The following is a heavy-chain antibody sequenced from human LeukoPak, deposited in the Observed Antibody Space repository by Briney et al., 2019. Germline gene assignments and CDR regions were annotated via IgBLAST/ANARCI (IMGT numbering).Heavy chain of an antibody. CDR2: INHSGST. V-gene: IGHV4-34*01. J-gene: IGHJ5*02. Sequence: SETLSLTCAVYGGSFSGYYWSWIRQPPGKGLEWIGEINHSGSTNYNPSLKSRVTISVDTSKNQFSLKLSSVTAADTAVYYCARGWIQLWLENWFDPWGQGTLVTVSS. CDR3: ARGWIQLWLENWFDP. D-gene: IGHD5-18*01. CDR1: GGSFSGYY.